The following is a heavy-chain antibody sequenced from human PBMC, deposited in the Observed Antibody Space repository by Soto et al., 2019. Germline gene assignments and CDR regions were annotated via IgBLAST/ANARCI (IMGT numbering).Heavy chain of an antibody. J-gene: IGHJ6*02. CDR1: GGTFSSYT. V-gene: IGHV1-69*02. D-gene: IGHD3-3*01. Sequence: GASVKVSCKASGGTFSSYTISWVRQAPGQGLEWMGRIIPILGIANYAQKFQGRVTITVDESTSTAYMELSSLRSEDTAVYYCASDTIFGVVYYYYGMDVWGQGTTVTVSS. CDR2: IIPILGIA. CDR3: ASDTIFGVVYYYYGMDV.